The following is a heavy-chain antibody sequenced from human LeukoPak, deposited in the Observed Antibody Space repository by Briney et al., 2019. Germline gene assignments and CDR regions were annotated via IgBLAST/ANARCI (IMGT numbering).Heavy chain of an antibody. Sequence: GGSLGLSCAASGFTFSSHPMCWVRQAPGKGLGLVSSLEISGGSTYYADSVPSRFTISRHNSKHTLYLAMNRLRADDTALYYCANEVSRYDSWGQGTLVTVSS. V-gene: IGHV3-23*01. CDR3: ANEVSRYDS. CDR1: GFTFSSHP. D-gene: IGHD4-23*01. J-gene: IGHJ5*01. CDR2: LEISGGST.